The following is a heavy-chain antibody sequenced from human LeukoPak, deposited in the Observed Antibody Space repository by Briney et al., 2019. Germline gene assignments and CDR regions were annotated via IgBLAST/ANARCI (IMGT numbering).Heavy chain of an antibody. CDR1: AFTFSSYS. V-gene: IGHV3-21*01. Sequence: PGGSLRLSCVASAFTFSSYSMNWVRQAPGKGLEWVSSISSTSYHIFYAESLKGRFTISRNNAKNSLFLQMNSLRVNDTAVYFCARDIRYLGEDSWGQGTLVTVSS. CDR3: ARDIRYLGEDS. CDR2: ISSTSYHI. D-gene: IGHD3-16*01. J-gene: IGHJ4*02.